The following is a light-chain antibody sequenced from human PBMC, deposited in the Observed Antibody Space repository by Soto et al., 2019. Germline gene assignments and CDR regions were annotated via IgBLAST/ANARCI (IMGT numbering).Light chain of an antibody. Sequence: DIQMTQSPSSLSASVGDRVTITCRASQSISSYLNWYQQKPGKAPKLLIYAASSLQSLVPSRFSGSGSGTDFTLTISSLQPEDFATYYCQQSYSTPITFGQGTRLEI. CDR3: QQSYSTPIT. CDR1: QSISSY. J-gene: IGKJ5*01. CDR2: AAS. V-gene: IGKV1-39*01.